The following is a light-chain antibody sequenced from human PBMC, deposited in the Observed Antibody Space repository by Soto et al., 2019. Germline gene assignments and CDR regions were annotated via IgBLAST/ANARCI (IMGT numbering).Light chain of an antibody. J-gene: IGKJ1*01. CDR2: VAS. CDR1: QGISNY. CDR3: QKYNSAPWT. V-gene: IGKV1-27*01. Sequence: DIQMTQSPSSLSASMGDRVTITCRASQGISNYLAWYQQQPGKVPKLLIYVASTLQSGVPSRFSGSGSGTDSTLTISSLQPEDVATYYCQKYNSAPWTFGQGTKVEIK.